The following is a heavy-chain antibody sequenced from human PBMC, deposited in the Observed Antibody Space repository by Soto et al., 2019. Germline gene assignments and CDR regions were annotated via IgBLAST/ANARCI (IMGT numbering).Heavy chain of an antibody. D-gene: IGHD4-17*01. CDR3: AKGATVTTHYQYYGMDV. Sequence: PRGSLRLSCAASGFAFDDFAMCWVRQVPGKGLEWISLVNWDGDTTFYADSVKGRFIISRDNSKNSVYLQMNSLRSDDSAIYYCAKGATVTTHYQYYGMDVWGRGTTVTVSS. J-gene: IGHJ6*02. V-gene: IGHV3-43D*04. CDR2: VNWDGDTT. CDR1: GFAFDDFA.